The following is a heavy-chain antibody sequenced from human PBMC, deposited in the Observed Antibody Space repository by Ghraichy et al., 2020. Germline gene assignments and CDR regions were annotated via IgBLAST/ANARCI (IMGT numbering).Heavy chain of an antibody. CDR2: IYYSGST. J-gene: IGHJ5*02. CDR1: GGSISSSSYY. Sequence: PETLSLTCTVSGGSISSSSYYWGWIRQPPGKGLEWIGSIYYSGSTYYNPSLKSRVTISVDTSKTQFFLKLSSVTAADTAVYYCARQMSFWFDPWGQGTLVTVSS. V-gene: IGHV4-39*01. D-gene: IGHD3-10*01. CDR3: ARQMSFWFDP.